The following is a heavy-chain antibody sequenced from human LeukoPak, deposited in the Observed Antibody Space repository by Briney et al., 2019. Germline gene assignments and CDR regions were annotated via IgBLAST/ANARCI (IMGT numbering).Heavy chain of an antibody. D-gene: IGHD3-16*01. V-gene: IGHV3-33*01. Sequence: GGSLRLSCAASGFTFSSYGMHWVRQAPGKGLEWVAIIWYDGSNTYYADSVKGRFTISRDNSKTTLYLQMNSLRVEDTAVHYCAPDHGGYWGQGTLVTVSS. CDR3: APDHGGY. J-gene: IGHJ4*02. CDR2: IWYDGSNT. CDR1: GFTFSSYG.